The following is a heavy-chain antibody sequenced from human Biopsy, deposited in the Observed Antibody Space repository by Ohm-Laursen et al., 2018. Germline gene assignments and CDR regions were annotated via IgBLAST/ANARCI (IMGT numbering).Heavy chain of an antibody. J-gene: IGHJ5*02. D-gene: IGHD3-22*01. CDR3: ARDYDTSGYYYVS. CDR2: IFYRGST. V-gene: IGHV4-39*01. Sequence: GTLSLTYPVSGVSISSYFWGWIRQPPGKGLEWIGSIFYRGSTHYKPSLKSRVNISVDTSKNQFSLKLNSVTAADTAVYYCARDYDTSGYYYVSWGQGTLVTVSS. CDR1: GVSISSYF.